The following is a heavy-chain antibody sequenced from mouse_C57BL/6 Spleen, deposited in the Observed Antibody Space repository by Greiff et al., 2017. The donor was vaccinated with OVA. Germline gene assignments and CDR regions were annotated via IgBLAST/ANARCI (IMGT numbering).Heavy chain of an antibody. CDR2: IYPGSGST. V-gene: IGHV1-55*01. CDR1: GYTFTSYW. Sequence: QVQLQQPGAELVKPGASVKMSCKASGYTFTSYWITWVKQRPGQGLEWIGDIYPGSGSTNYNEKFKSKATLTVDTASSTAYMQLSSLTSEDSAVYYCARSSDGYYPFAYWGQGTLVTVSA. J-gene: IGHJ3*01. D-gene: IGHD2-3*01. CDR3: ARSSDGYYPFAY.